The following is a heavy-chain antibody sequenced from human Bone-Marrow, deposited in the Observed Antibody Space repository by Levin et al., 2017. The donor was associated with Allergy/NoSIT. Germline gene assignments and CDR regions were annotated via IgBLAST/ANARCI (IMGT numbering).Heavy chain of an antibody. J-gene: IGHJ3*01. CDR3: AREATSALDV. D-gene: IGHD2-2*01. CDR1: GFTFSNSW. Sequence: GESLKISCAASGFTFSNSWMHWVRQAPGEGLVWVSRINSDGSSIVYADSVKGRFTISRDNAKNTVYLQMNSLTAEDTAVYFCAREATSALDVWGQGTMVTVSS. V-gene: IGHV3-74*01. CDR2: INSDGSSI.